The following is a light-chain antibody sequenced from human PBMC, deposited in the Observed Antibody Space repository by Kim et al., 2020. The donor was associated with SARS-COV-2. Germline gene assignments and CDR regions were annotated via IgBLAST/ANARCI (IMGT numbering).Light chain of an antibody. Sequence: EIVLTQSPGTLSLSPGERATLSCRASQSVSSSYLACYQQKPGQAPRLLIYAASSRATGIPDRFSGSGSGTDFTLTISRLEPEDFAVYYCQQYGSSLTITFGQATRLEIK. CDR3: QQYGSSLTIT. J-gene: IGKJ5*01. CDR1: QSVSSSY. CDR2: AAS. V-gene: IGKV3-20*01.